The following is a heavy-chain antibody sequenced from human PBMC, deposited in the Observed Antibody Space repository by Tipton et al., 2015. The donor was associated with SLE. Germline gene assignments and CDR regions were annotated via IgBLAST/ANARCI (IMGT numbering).Heavy chain of an antibody. CDR3: AKDPRFLWFKDYYYYMDV. Sequence: SLRLSCAASGFTFSSYAMSWVRQAPGKGLEWVSAISGSGGSTYYADSVKGRFTISRDNSKNTLYLQMNSLRAEDTAVYYCAKDPRFLWFKDYYYYMDVWGKGTTVTVSS. V-gene: IGHV3-23*01. CDR2: ISGSGGST. CDR1: GFTFSSYA. D-gene: IGHD3-10*01. J-gene: IGHJ6*03.